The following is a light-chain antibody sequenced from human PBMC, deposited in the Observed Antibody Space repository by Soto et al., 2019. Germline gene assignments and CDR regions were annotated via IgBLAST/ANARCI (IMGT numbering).Light chain of an antibody. V-gene: IGLV2-14*01. CDR1: SSDVGGYNY. CDR2: DVS. CDR3: SSDTTSNTRQIV. J-gene: IGLJ1*01. Sequence: QSALTQPASVSGSPGQSITISCTGTSSDVGGYNYVSWYQQHPGKAPKFMIYDVSNRPSGVSNRFSGSKSGNTASLTISRLQAEDEADYYCSSDTTSNTRQIVFGTGTKLTVL.